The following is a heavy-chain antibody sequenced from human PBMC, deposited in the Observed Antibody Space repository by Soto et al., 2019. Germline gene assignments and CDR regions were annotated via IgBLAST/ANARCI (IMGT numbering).Heavy chain of an antibody. CDR2: IYYSGST. D-gene: IGHD3-22*01. CDR3: ARALRGDYYDSSGIVDY. Sequence: SETLSLTFNVSGGSISSYYWSWIRQPPGKGLEWIGYIYYSGSTNYNPSLKSRVTISVDTSKNQFSLKLSSVTAADTDVYYCARALRGDYYDSSGIVDYWRQGTLVTVSS. V-gene: IGHV4-59*01. CDR1: GGSISSYY. J-gene: IGHJ4*02.